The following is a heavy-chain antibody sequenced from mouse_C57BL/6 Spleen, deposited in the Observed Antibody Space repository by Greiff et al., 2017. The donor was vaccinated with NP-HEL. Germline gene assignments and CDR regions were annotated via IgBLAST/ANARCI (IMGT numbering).Heavy chain of an antibody. CDR2: IYPRSGNT. V-gene: IGHV1-81*01. CDR1: GYTFTSYG. CDR3: ARYYYGSSSYYAMDY. D-gene: IGHD1-1*01. Sequence: VKLMESGAELARPGASVKLSCKASGYTFTSYGISWVKQRTGQGLEWIGEIYPRSGNTYYNEKFKGKATLTADKSSSTAYMELRSLTSEDSAVYFCARYYYGSSSYYAMDYWGQGTSVTVSS. J-gene: IGHJ4*01.